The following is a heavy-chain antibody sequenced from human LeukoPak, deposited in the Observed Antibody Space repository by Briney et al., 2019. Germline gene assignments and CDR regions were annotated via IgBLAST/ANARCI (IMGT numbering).Heavy chain of an antibody. CDR1: YGSVSSSAYY. J-gene: IGHJ4*02. V-gene: IGHV4-39*02. Sequence: SETLSLTCTVSYGSVSSSAYYWGWIRQPPGNNLEWIGSIYYTGRTSHNPSLKSRVTMSVDTSKNQFSLKLSAVTAADTAVYYRAGEVGGQARPVDYWGQGLLVTVSS. CDR2: IYYTGRT. CDR3: AGEVGGQARPVDY. D-gene: IGHD1-26*01.